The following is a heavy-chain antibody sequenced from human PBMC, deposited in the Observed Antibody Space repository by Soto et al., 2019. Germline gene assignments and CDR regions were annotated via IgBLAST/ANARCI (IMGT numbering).Heavy chain of an antibody. CDR1: GFTFTSSA. V-gene: IGHV1-58*02. CDR2: IVVGSGNT. J-gene: IGHJ4*02. CDR3: AAEGYCSGGSCYFSLDY. Sequence: GASVKVSCKASGFTFTSSAMQWVRQARGQRLEWIGWIVVGSGNTNYAQKFQERVTITRDMSTSTAYMELSSLRSEDTAVYYCAAEGYCSGGSCYFSLDYWGQGTLVTVSS. D-gene: IGHD2-15*01.